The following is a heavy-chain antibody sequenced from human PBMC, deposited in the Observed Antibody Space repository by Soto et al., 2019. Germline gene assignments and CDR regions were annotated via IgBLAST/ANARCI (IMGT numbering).Heavy chain of an antibody. Sequence: GGSLRLSCAASGFTFSSYAMHWVRQAPGKGLEWVAVISYDGSNKYYADSVKGRFTISRDNSKNTLYLQMNSLRAEDTAVYYCARYVHSSGWYHSHYYYGMDVWGQGTTVTVSS. D-gene: IGHD6-19*01. CDR3: ARYVHSSGWYHSHYYYGMDV. CDR2: ISYDGSNK. CDR1: GFTFSSYA. V-gene: IGHV3-30-3*01. J-gene: IGHJ6*02.